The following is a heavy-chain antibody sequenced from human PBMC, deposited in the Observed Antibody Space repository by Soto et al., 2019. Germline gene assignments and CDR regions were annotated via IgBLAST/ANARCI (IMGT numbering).Heavy chain of an antibody. Sequence: ASVKVSCKASGYTFTSYGISWVRQAPGQGLEWMGWISAYNGNTNYAQKLQGRVTMTTDTSTSTAYMELRSLRSDDTAVYYWAREELLRTPNDILTGTFDYWGQGTLVTVSS. V-gene: IGHV1-18*01. CDR1: GYTFTSYG. CDR3: AREELLRTPNDILTGTFDY. CDR2: ISAYNGNT. J-gene: IGHJ4*02. D-gene: IGHD3-9*01.